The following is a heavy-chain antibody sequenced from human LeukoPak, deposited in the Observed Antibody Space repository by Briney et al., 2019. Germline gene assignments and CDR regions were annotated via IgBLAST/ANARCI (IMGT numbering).Heavy chain of an antibody. D-gene: IGHD4-17*01. CDR2: LSYDGSNK. CDR1: GFTFNSYA. Sequence: PGGSLRLSCAASGFTFNSYAMHWVRQAPGKGLEWVAVLSYDGSNKYYADSVKGRFTISRDNSKNTLYLQMNSLRTEDTAVYYCARDKVTTSYYYYYMDVWGKGTTVTVSS. J-gene: IGHJ6*03. V-gene: IGHV3-30*04. CDR3: ARDKVTTSYYYYYMDV.